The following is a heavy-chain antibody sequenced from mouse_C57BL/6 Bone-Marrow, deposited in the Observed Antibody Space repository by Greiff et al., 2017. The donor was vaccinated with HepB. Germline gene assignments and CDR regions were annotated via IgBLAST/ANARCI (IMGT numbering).Heavy chain of an antibody. CDR1: GYTFTDYN. CDR2: INPNNGGT. Sequence: EVHLVESGPELVKPGASVKIPCKASGYTFTDYNMDWVKQSHGKSLEWIGDINPNNGGTIYNQKFKGKATLTVDKSSSTAYMELRSLTSEDTAVYYCARFNYYGSSYYAMDYWGQGTSVTVSS. D-gene: IGHD1-1*01. J-gene: IGHJ4*01. CDR3: ARFNYYGSSYYAMDY. V-gene: IGHV1-18*01.